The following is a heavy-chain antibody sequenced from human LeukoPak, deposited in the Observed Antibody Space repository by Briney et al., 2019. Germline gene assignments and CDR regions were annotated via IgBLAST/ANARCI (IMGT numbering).Heavy chain of an antibody. CDR3: ARRVVYYGSGSYAQPYYYYYYYMDV. CDR2: IYYSGST. J-gene: IGHJ6*03. D-gene: IGHD3-10*01. CDR1: GGTIGTYY. V-gene: IGHV4-59*12. Sequence: SETLSLTCAVSGGTIGTYYWTWIRQTPGKGLEWLGYIYYSGSTTYNPSFKSRLTISLDRSKNQFSLKLSPATAADTAVYYCARRVVYYGSGSYAQPYYYYYYYMDVWGKGTTVTISS.